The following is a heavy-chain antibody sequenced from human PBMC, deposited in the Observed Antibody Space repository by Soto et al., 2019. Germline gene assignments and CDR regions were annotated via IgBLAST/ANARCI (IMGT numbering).Heavy chain of an antibody. J-gene: IGHJ4*02. CDR3: ARGAVAATQDY. V-gene: IGHV4-59*01. CDR1: GGSISSYY. Sequence: QVQLQESGPGLVKPSETLSLTCTVSGGSISSYYWSWIRQPPGKGLEWIGYIYYSGSTNYNPSLKSRVTISVDTSKNQFSLKLSSVTAADTAVYYCARGAVAATQDYWGQGTLVTVSS. CDR2: IYYSGST. D-gene: IGHD2-15*01.